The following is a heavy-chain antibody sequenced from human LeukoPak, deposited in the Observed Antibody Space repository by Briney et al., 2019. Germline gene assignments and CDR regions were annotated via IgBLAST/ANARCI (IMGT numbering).Heavy chain of an antibody. CDR3: ARVDGSYYKLFDY. D-gene: IGHD1-26*01. J-gene: IGHJ4*02. Sequence: PGGSLRLSCAASGFTFSSYSMNWVRQAPGKGLEWVSSISSSSSYIYYADSVKGRFTISRDNAKNSLYLQMNSLRAEDAAVYYCARVDGSYYKLFDYWGQGTLVTVSS. CDR1: GFTFSSYS. V-gene: IGHV3-21*01. CDR2: ISSSSSYI.